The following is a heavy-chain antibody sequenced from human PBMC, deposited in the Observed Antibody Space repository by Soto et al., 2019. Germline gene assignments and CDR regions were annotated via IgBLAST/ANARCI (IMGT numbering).Heavy chain of an antibody. V-gene: IGHV3-74*01. CDR3: SVVVVGTTRNILGS. J-gene: IGHJ5*02. CDR2: ISSDGSST. D-gene: IGHD2-15*01. CDR1: GFTVSTHW. Sequence: GGSLRLSCAASGFTVSTHWMHWVRQAPGKGLVWVSRISSDGSSTNYADSVKGRFTISRDNAKNTLYLQMNGLRAEDTAVYYCSVVVVGTTRNILGSWGQGTLVTVSS.